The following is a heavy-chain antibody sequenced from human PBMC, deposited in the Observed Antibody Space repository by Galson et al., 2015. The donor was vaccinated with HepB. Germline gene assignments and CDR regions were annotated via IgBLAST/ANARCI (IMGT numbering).Heavy chain of an antibody. D-gene: IGHD6-6*01. V-gene: IGHV4-39*01. CDR1: GGSISSSSYY. Sequence: ETLSLTCTVSGGSISSSSYYWGWIRQPPGKGLEWIGSIYYSGSTYYNPSLKSRVTISVDTSKNQFSLKLSSVTAADTAVYYCARRWYSSSGFDYWGQGTLVTVSS. CDR3: ARRWYSSSGFDY. CDR2: IYYSGST. J-gene: IGHJ4*02.